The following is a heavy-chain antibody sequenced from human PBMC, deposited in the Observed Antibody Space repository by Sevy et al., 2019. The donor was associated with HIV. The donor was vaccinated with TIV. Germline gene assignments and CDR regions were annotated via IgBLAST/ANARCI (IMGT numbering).Heavy chain of an antibody. Sequence: SQTISLTCTVSGGSISSSSYYWGWIRQPPGKGLEWIGSIYYSGSTYYNPSLKSRVTISVDTSKNQFSLKLSSVTAADTAVYYCARHKRSIAAEYFDYWGQGTLVTVSS. V-gene: IGHV4-39*01. CDR1: GGSISSSSYY. D-gene: IGHD6-25*01. CDR2: IYYSGST. CDR3: ARHKRSIAAEYFDY. J-gene: IGHJ4*02.